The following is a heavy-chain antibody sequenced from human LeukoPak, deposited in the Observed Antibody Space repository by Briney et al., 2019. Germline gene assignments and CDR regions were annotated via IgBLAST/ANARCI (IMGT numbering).Heavy chain of an antibody. V-gene: IGHV4-61*01. CDR2: IYYSGST. CDR3: ARHGERVSYSSGWIDY. Sequence: SETLSLTCTVSGGSVSSGSYYWSWIRQPPGKGLEWIGYIYYSGSTNYNPSLKSRVTISVDTSKNQFSLKLSSVTAADTAVYYCARHGERVSYSSGWIDYWGQGTLVTVSS. CDR1: GGSVSSGSYY. J-gene: IGHJ4*02. D-gene: IGHD6-19*01.